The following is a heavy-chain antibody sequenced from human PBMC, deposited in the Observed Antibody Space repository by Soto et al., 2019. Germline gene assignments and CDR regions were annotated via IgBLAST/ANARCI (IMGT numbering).Heavy chain of an antibody. CDR3: AREENCSDGVCYSEYFQR. V-gene: IGHV1-46*01. CDR2: VNPSGGST. CDR1: GYIFTAYS. J-gene: IGHJ1*01. D-gene: IGHD2-15*01. Sequence: QVQLVQSGAEVKKSGASVKVSCKASGYIFTAYSMHWVRQAPGQGLEWMGVVNPSGGSTNYAQKFRGRITMTRDTSTSTVYMDLSSLTSEDTAVYYCAREENCSDGVCYSEYFQRWGQGTLVTVSS.